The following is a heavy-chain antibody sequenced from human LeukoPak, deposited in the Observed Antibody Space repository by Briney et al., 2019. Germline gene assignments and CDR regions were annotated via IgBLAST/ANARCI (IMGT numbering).Heavy chain of an antibody. J-gene: IGHJ4*02. V-gene: IGHV3-48*03. D-gene: IGHD1-14*01. CDR2: ISSSGSTL. CDR1: GFTFSSYE. CDR3: ARARRTGAYPSFFDY. Sequence: GGSLRLSCVASGFTFSSYEMNWVRQAPGKGLEWVSYISSSGSTLYYPDSVKGRFTISRDNAKNSLYLQMNSLRAEDTAVYYCARARRTGAYPSFFDYWRQGTLVTVSS.